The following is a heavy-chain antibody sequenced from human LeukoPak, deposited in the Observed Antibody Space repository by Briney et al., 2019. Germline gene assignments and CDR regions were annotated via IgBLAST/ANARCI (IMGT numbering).Heavy chain of an antibody. CDR1: GGSINSYY. Sequence: SETLSHTCAVSGGSINSYYWSWIRQPPGKGLEWIGYIYYRGTTNYNPSLKSRVTISVDTSKNQFSLRLNSVTAADTAVYLCARKGAAGTGLDYWGQGTQVAVSS. CDR2: IYYRGTT. CDR3: ARKGAAGTGLDY. V-gene: IGHV4-59*01. D-gene: IGHD1-1*01. J-gene: IGHJ4*02.